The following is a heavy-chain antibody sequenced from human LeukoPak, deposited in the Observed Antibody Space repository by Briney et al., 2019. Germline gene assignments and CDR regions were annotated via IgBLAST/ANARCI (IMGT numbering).Heavy chain of an antibody. CDR2: IYYSGST. J-gene: IGHJ4*02. CDR1: GGSISSGDYY. V-gene: IGHV4-30-4*08. CDR3: ARELPYYYDSSGPTGY. D-gene: IGHD3-22*01. Sequence: SSETLSLTCTVSGGSISSGDYYWSWIRQPPGKGLEWIGYIYYSGSTYYNPSLKSRVTISVDTSKNQFSLKLSSVTAADTAVYYCARELPYYYDSSGPTGYWGQGTLVTVSS.